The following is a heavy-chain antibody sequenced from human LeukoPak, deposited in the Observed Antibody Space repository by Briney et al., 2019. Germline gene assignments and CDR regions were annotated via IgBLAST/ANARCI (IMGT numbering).Heavy chain of an antibody. CDR3: ASTNPSDMALFDY. J-gene: IGHJ4*02. Sequence: PSETLSLTCTVSGGSISSSSYYWGWIRQPPGKGLEWIGSIYYSGSTYYNPSLKSRVTISVDTSKNQFSLKLSSVTAADTAVYYCASTNPSDMALFDYWGQGTLVTVSS. V-gene: IGHV4-39*07. CDR1: GGSISSSSYY. D-gene: IGHD3-9*01. CDR2: IYYSGST.